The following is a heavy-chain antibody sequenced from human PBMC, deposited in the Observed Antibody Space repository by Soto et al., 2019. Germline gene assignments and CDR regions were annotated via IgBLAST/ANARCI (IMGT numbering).Heavy chain of an antibody. J-gene: IGHJ4*02. V-gene: IGHV4-38-2*02. CDR2: IDYSGRT. D-gene: IGHD3-22*01. Sequence: ETLSLTCSASGYLISSGYYWGWVRQTPGKGLEWLGSIDYSGRTYKNPSLKSRVSASVDLSKNQFSLNLRSVTAADTAVYFCASDLSSRYDSYYFDYWGQGTLVTVSS. CDR3: ASDLSSRYDSYYFDY. CDR1: GYLISSGYY.